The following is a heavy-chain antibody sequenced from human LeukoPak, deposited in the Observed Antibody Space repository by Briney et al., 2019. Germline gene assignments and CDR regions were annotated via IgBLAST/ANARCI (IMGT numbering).Heavy chain of an antibody. CDR1: GYTFTSYD. CDR3: ARRYCSSTSCSIYAFDI. D-gene: IGHD2-2*01. J-gene: IGHJ3*02. Sequence: PGASVKVSCKASGYTFTSYDINWVRQATGQGLEWMGWMNPNSGNTGYAQKFQGRVTMTRNTSISTAYMELSSLRSDDTAVYYCARRYCSSTSCSIYAFDIWGQGTMVTVSS. V-gene: IGHV1-8*01. CDR2: MNPNSGNT.